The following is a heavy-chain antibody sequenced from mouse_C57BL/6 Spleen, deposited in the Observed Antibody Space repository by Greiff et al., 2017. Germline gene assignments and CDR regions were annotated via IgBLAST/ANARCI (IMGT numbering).Heavy chain of an antibody. CDR3: ARRPVVVDYYAMDY. CDR1: GYTFTSHW. Sequence: QVQLQQSGPELVRPGASVKISCKAPGYTFTSHWMQWVRQRPGQGLEWIGEICPGSGSTYYNEKFKGKATLTVDTSSSTAYMQLSSLTSEDSAVYFWARRPVVVDYYAMDYWGQGTSVTVSS. CDR2: ICPGSGST. D-gene: IGHD1-1*01. J-gene: IGHJ4*01. V-gene: IGHV1-56*01.